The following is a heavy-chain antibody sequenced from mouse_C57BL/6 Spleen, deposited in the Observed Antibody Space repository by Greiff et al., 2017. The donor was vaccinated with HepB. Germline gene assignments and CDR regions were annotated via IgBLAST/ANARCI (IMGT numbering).Heavy chain of an antibody. CDR3: ATLNWDAFDY. Sequence: ESGPGLVKPSQSLSLTCSVTGYSITSGYYWNWIRQFPGNKLEWMGYISYDGSNNYNPSLKNRISITRDTSKNQFFLKLNSVTTEDTATYYCATLNWDAFDYWGQGTTLTVSS. D-gene: IGHD4-1*02. CDR1: GYSITSGYY. J-gene: IGHJ2*01. V-gene: IGHV3-6*01. CDR2: ISYDGSN.